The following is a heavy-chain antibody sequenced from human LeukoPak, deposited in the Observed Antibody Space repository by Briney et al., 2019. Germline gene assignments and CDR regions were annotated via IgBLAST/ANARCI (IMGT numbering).Heavy chain of an antibody. CDR1: GGTFSSYA. Sequence: SVKVSCKASGGTFSSYAISWVRQAPGQGIEWMGGIIPIFGTANYAQKFQGRVTITADKSTSTAYMELSSLRSEDTAVYYCASPPSVVPAAEYYFDYWGQGTLVTVSS. J-gene: IGHJ4*02. CDR2: IIPIFGTA. D-gene: IGHD2-2*01. V-gene: IGHV1-69*06. CDR3: ASPPSVVPAAEYYFDY.